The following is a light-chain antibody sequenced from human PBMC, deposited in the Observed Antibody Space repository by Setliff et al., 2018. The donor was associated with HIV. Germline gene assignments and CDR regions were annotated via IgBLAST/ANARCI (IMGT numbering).Light chain of an antibody. CDR2: YDS. CDR3: QVWDSSSDHYV. Sequence: SYELTQPPSVSVAPGKTARITCGGNNIGSKSVHWYQQKPGQAPVLVIYYDSDRPSGIPERFSSSNSGNTATLTISRAEAGDEADYYCQVWDSSSDHYVFGTGTKV. J-gene: IGLJ1*01. V-gene: IGLV3-21*04. CDR1: NIGSKS.